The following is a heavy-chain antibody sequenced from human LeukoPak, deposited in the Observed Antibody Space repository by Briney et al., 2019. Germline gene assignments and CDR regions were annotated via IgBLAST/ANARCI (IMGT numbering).Heavy chain of an antibody. D-gene: IGHD6-6*01. J-gene: IGHJ4*02. CDR1: GFTFSDHY. Sequence: GGSLRLSRAASGFTFSDHYMDWVRQAPGKGLEWVGRTRNKANSYTTEYAASVKGRFTISRDDSKNSLYLQMNSLKTEDTAVYYCAAIAARPGVDYWGQGTLVTVSS. V-gene: IGHV3-72*01. CDR2: TRNKANSYTT. CDR3: AAIAARPGVDY.